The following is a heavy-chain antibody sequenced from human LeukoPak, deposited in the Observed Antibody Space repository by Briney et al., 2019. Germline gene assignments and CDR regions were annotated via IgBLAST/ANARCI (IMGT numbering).Heavy chain of an antibody. J-gene: IGHJ4*02. V-gene: IGHV3-43*02. CDR2: ISGDGGST. Sequence: PGASLRLSCAASGFTFDDYAMHWVRQAPGKGLEWVSLISGDGGSTYYADSVKGRFTISRDNSKNSLNLQMNSLRTEDSALYYCAIAGFYWGQGTLVTVSS. CDR3: AIAGFY. CDR1: GFTFDDYA. D-gene: IGHD3-10*01.